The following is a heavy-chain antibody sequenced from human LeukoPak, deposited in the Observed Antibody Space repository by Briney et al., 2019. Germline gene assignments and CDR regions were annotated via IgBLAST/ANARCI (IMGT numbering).Heavy chain of an antibody. CDR2: IRSKANSYAT. D-gene: IGHD3-10*01. CDR3: TSGLAVYYYGSGSYN. Sequence: PGGSLRLSCAASRFTFSGSAMHWVRQASGKGLEWVGRIRSKANSYATAYAASVKGRFTISRDDSKNTAYLQMNSLKTEDTAVYYCTSGLAVYYYGSGSYNWGQGTLVTVSS. CDR1: RFTFSGSA. J-gene: IGHJ4*02. V-gene: IGHV3-73*01.